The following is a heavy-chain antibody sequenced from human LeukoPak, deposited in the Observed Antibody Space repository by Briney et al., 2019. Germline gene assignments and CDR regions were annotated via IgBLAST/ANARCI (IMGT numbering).Heavy chain of an antibody. D-gene: IGHD2-2*01. CDR1: GFTFSSYA. J-gene: IGHJ5*02. CDR2: ISGSGGST. V-gene: IGHV3-23*01. Sequence: GGSLRLSCAASGFTFSSYAMSWVRQAPGKGLEWVSAISGSGGSTHSADSVKGRFTISRDNSKNTVYLQMNSLRAEDTAVYYCAKGYLNGFDPWGQGTLVTVSS. CDR3: AKGYLNGFDP.